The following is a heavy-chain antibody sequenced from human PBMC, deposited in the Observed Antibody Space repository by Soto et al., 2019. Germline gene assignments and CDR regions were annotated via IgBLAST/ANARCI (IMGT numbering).Heavy chain of an antibody. J-gene: IGHJ4*02. CDR2: IYYSGST. Sequence: SETLSLTRTFSGGSISSGGYYWSWIRHHPGKGLEWIGYIYYSGSTYYNPSLKSRVTISVDTSKNQFSLKLSSVTAADTAVYYCAREGYYYDSSGSLWGQGTLVTVSS. V-gene: IGHV4-31*03. D-gene: IGHD3-22*01. CDR1: GGSISSGGYY. CDR3: AREGYYYDSSGSL.